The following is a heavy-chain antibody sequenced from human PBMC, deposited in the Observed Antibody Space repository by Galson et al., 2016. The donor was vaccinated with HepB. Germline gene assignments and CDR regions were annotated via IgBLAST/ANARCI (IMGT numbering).Heavy chain of an antibody. CDR1: GFTFRNYA. Sequence: SLRLSCAASGFTFRNYAMSWVRQAPGKGLEWVASISGSGGDTYIADSVEGRFTISRDNSEKTLFLQMNSLRGDDTAVYYCARAVYSDTGGSSRYFDLWGRGTLVTVSS. CDR3: ARAVYSDTGGSSRYFDL. J-gene: IGHJ2*01. D-gene: IGHD3-10*01. CDR2: ISGSGGDT. V-gene: IGHV3-23*01.